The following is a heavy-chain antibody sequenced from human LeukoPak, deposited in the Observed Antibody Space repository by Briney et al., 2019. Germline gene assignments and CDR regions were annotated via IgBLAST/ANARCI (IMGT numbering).Heavy chain of an antibody. CDR3: ASQLPYSSGWYSPLDY. CDR1: GGTFSSYA. Sequence: SGKVSCKASGGTFSSYAISWVRQAPGQGLEWMGRIIPILGIANYAQKFQGRVTITADKSTSTAYMELSSLRSEDTAVYYCASQLPYSSGWYSPLDYWGQGTLVTVSS. D-gene: IGHD6-19*01. J-gene: IGHJ4*02. V-gene: IGHV1-69*04. CDR2: IIPILGIA.